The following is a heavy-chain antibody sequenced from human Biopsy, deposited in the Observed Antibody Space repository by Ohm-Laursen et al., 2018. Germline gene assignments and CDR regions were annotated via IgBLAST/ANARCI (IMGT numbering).Heavy chain of an antibody. J-gene: IGHJ3*01. CDR2: IYGGGSPV. CDR3: ARLNSGTYDASDL. V-gene: IGHV3-48*03. D-gene: IGHD1-26*01. CDR1: ESTFRSYW. Sequence: SLRLSCAASESTFRSYWVDWVRQAPGKGMEWISYIYGGGSPVSYADSVKGRFTISRDNAQKSLYLHMNSLRAEDTAIYYCARLNSGTYDASDLWGQGTMVIVSS.